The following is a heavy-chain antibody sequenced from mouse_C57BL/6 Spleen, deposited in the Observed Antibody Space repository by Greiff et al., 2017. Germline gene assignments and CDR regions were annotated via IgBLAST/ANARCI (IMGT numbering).Heavy chain of an antibody. J-gene: IGHJ4*01. CDR3: ASRHYAYAMDY. CDR1: GYTFTGYW. CDR2: IFPGSGST. Sequence: QVQLQQSGAELMKPGASVKLSCKATGYTFTGYWLEWVKQRPGHGLEWIGEIFPGSGSTNYNEKFKGTATFTADTSSNPAYMQLSSLTTEDSAIYYCASRHYAYAMDYWGQGTSVTVSS. V-gene: IGHV1-9*01. D-gene: IGHD1-2*01.